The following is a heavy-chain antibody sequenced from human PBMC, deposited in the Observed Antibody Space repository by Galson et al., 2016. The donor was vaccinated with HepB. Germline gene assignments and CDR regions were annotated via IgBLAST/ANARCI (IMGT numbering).Heavy chain of an antibody. CDR3: ARGSEVLLSVTDFDY. CDR2: INSDGSST. D-gene: IGHD2-21*02. CDR1: GFTFSNYW. Sequence: SLRLSCAASGFTFSNYWMHWVRQAPGRGLVWVSRINSDGSSTNYADSVKGRITISRDNANNTLYVQMNSLRAEDTAVYYCARGSEVLLSVTDFDYWGQGTLVTVSS. J-gene: IGHJ4*02. V-gene: IGHV3-74*01.